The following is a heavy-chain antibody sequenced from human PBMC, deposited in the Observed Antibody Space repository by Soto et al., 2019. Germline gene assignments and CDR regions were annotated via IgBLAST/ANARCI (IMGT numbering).Heavy chain of an antibody. J-gene: IGHJ4*02. V-gene: IGHV1-69*01. D-gene: IGHD3-22*01. Sequence: QVQLVQSGAEVMKPGSSVKVSCKASGGTFSNYAISWVRQAPGQGLEWMGGIIPRFDAPSYAQRFQGRVTITADESTTTAYMELSSLRSEDTAVYYCARAAIATYDNNGYYFDYWGQGTLVTVSS. CDR1: GGTFSNYA. CDR2: IIPRFDAP. CDR3: ARAAIATYDNNGYYFDY.